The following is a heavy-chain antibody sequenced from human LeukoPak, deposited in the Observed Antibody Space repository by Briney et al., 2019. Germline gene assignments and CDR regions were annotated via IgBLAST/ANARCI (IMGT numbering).Heavy chain of an antibody. V-gene: IGHV4-59*01. J-gene: IGHJ3*02. CDR2: IYYSGST. Sequence: KPSETLSLTCTVSGGSISSYYWSWIRQPPGKGLEWIGYIYYSGSTNYNPSLKSRVTISVDTSKNQFSLKLSSVTAADTAVYYCATSGAPYYYDSSGDENAFDIWGQGTMVTVSS. D-gene: IGHD3-22*01. CDR3: ATSGAPYYYDSSGDENAFDI. CDR1: GGSISSYY.